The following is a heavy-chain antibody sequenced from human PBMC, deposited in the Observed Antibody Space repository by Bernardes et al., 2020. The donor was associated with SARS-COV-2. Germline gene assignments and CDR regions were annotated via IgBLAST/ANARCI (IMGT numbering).Heavy chain of an antibody. V-gene: IGHV2-5*02. Sequence: SGPTLVKPTQTLTLTCTFSGFSLSTSGVGVGWIRQPPGKALEWLALIYWDDDKRYSPSLKSRLTITKDTSKNQVVLTMTNMDPVDTATYYCARTYYEAAAGSGWSGFTLDPWGQGTLVTVSS. CDR2: IYWDDDK. CDR1: GFSLSTSGVG. J-gene: IGHJ5*02. D-gene: IGHD6-13*01. CDR3: ARTYYEAAAGSGWSGFTLDP.